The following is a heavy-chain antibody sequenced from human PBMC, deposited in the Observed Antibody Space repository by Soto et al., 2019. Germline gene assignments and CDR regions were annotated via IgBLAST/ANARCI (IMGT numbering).Heavy chain of an antibody. CDR1: GGTFSSYA. CDR3: ACAAHLWFGETVHLFDP. V-gene: IGHV1-69*01. D-gene: IGHD3-10*01. Sequence: QVQLVQSGAEVKKPGSSVKVSCKASGGTFSSYAISWVRQAPGQGLEWMGGIIPIFGTANYAQKFQGRVTITADESTSTAYMELSRLRSEDTAVYYCACAAHLWFGETVHLFDPWGQGTLVTASS. CDR2: IIPIFGTA. J-gene: IGHJ5*02.